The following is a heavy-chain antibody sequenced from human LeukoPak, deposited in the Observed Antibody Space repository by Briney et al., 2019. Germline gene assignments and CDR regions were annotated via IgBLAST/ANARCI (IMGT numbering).Heavy chain of an antibody. J-gene: IGHJ4*02. CDR2: ISGSGGST. Sequence: GGSLRLSCAASGFTFSSYAMSWVRQAPGKGLEWVSAISGSGGSTYYADSVKGRFTISRDNSKNTLYLQMNSLRAEDTAVYYCAKVGYRSSTSCYNPYYFDYWGQGTLVTVSS. CDR3: AKVGYRSSTSCYNPYYFDY. V-gene: IGHV3-23*01. CDR1: GFTFSSYA. D-gene: IGHD2-2*02.